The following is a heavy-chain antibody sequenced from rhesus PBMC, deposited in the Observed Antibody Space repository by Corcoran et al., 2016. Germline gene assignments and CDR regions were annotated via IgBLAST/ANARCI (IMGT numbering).Heavy chain of an antibody. D-gene: IGHD2-2*01. V-gene: IGHV3S42*01. CDR2: INSGGGST. Sequence: EVQLVESGGGLAKPGGSLRLSCAASGFTFSSYWMNWVRQTPGKGLEWISAINSGGGSTYYADYVKGRLTISRDNSKNTRSLQRNSMRAEDTAVYYCAKRGYCTSTTCYVPFDYWGQGVLVTVSS. J-gene: IGHJ4*01. CDR1: GFTFSSYW. CDR3: AKRGYCTSTTCYVPFDY.